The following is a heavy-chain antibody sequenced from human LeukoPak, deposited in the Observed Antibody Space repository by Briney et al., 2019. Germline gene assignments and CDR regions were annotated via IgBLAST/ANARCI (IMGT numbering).Heavy chain of an antibody. CDR3: ARGRMQYDYDSSGYYLFDY. J-gene: IGHJ4*02. CDR2: INHSGST. D-gene: IGHD3-22*01. V-gene: IGHV4-34*01. CDR1: GGSLSGYY. Sequence: SETLSLTCAVYGGSLSGYYWCWIRQPPGKGLEWIGEINHSGSTNYNPSLQSRVTISVATTTNQFALKLSSVPAADTAVYYEARGRMQYDYDSSGYYLFDYWGQGTLVTVSS.